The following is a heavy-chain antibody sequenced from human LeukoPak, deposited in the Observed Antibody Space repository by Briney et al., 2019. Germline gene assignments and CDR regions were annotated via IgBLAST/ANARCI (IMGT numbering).Heavy chain of an antibody. CDR2: IRGSGGST. V-gene: IGHV3-23*01. CDR3: ANYHSSSWRISSYYGMDV. D-gene: IGHD6-13*01. J-gene: IGHJ6*02. CDR1: GFTFSSYA. Sequence: GGSLRLSCAASGFTFSSYAMSWVRQAPGKGLEWVSAIRGSGGSTYYADSVKGRFTISRDNSKNTLYLQMNSLRAEDTAVYYCANYHSSSWRISSYYGMDVWGQGTTVTVSS.